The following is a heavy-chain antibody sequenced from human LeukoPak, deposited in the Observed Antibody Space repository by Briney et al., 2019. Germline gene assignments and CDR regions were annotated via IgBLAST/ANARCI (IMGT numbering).Heavy chain of an antibody. CDR2: IGISSGNT. J-gene: IGHJ4*02. D-gene: IGHD5-24*01. V-gene: IGHV3-48*01. Sequence: SGGSLRLSCAASGFTFSSYAMTWVHQAPGKGLEWISYIGISSGNTKYADSVKGRFTISGDKAKNSLYLQMNCLRVEDTAVYYCARDYKYAFDNWGQGTLVTVSS. CDR3: ARDYKYAFDN. CDR1: GFTFSSYA.